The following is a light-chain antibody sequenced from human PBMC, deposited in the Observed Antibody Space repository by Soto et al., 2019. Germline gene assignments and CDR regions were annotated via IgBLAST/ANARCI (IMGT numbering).Light chain of an antibody. V-gene: IGKV3-20*01. CDR3: HQYGTSPWT. CDR2: DTS. J-gene: IGKJ1*01. CDR1: QSITSIY. Sequence: EIVLTQSPVTLSLAPEERAILSCRTSQSITSIYLAWYQHKPGQAPRLLIYDTSNRATGIPDRFSGSGSGTDFTLTISRLEPEDFAAYYCHQYGTSPWTFGQGTKVDVK.